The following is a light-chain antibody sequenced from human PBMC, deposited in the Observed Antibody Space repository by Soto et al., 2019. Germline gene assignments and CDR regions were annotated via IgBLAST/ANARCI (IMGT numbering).Light chain of an antibody. V-gene: IGKV3-15*01. Sequence: EIMMTQSPATLSVSPGERATLSCRASQSVRNNLAWYRHKPGQVPRLLSYYASTRASGIPARFSGSGSGTEFAPTISSLQSEDVAVYYCQQYNNWPPITFGRGTRLE. CDR1: QSVRNN. CDR3: QQYNNWPPIT. J-gene: IGKJ5*01. CDR2: YAS.